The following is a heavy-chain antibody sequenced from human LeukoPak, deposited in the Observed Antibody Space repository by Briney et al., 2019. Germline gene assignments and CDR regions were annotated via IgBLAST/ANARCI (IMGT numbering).Heavy chain of an antibody. D-gene: IGHD3-10*02. CDR2: IKKDGSEK. CDR1: GFTFSDYW. V-gene: IGHV3-7*01. J-gene: IGHJ6*04. Sequence: GGPLRLSCAASGFTFSDYWMSWLRQAPGKGLEWVANIKKDGSEKSYVDSVKGRFTISRDNAKNSLYLQMNSLRAEDTAVYYCAELGITMIGGVWGKGTTVTISS. CDR3: AELGITMIGGV.